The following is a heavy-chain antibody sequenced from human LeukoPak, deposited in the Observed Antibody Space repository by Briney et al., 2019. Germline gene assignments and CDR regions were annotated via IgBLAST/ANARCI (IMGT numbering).Heavy chain of an antibody. CDR2: ISAYNGNT. J-gene: IGHJ4*02. Sequence: ASVKVSCKASGYTFTSYGISWVRQAPGQGLEWMGWISAYNGNTNYAQKLQGRVTITTDTSTSTAYMELRSLRSDDTAVYYCARGELGYCSSTSCYATRNLLDYWGQGTLVTVSS. CDR1: GYTFTSYG. CDR3: ARGELGYCSSTSCYATRNLLDY. D-gene: IGHD2-2*01. V-gene: IGHV1-18*01.